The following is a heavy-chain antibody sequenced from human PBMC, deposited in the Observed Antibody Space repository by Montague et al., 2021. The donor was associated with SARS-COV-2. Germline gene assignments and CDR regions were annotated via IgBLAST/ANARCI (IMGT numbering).Heavy chain of an antibody. CDR2: IFYSGST. J-gene: IGHJ4*02. CDR1: GGSISSSSYY. D-gene: IGHD3-10*01. Sequence: SETLSLTCTVSGGSISSSSYYWGWIRQPPGKGLEWIGSIFYSGSTDYNPSLKSRVTISVDTSKNQFSLKLSSVTAADTAVYYCASMVRAQVYYFDYRGQGTLVTVSS. V-gene: IGHV4-39*01. CDR3: ASMVRAQVYYFDY.